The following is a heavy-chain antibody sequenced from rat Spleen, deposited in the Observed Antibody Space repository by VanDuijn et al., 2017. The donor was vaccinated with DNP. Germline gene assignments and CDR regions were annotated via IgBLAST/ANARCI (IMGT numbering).Heavy chain of an antibody. CDR3: AKDGTYYGPYWFAY. V-gene: IGHV5-27*01. D-gene: IGHD1-6*01. CDR1: GFTFSAYY. Sequence: EVQLEESGGGLVQPGRSLKLSCAASGFTFSAYYMAWVRQAPAKGLEWVAYIGSPAYAPYYGDSVKGRFTISRDNAENTVYLQMNSLRSEDTATYYCAKDGTYYGPYWFAYWGQGTLVTVSS. CDR2: IGSPAYAP. J-gene: IGHJ3*01.